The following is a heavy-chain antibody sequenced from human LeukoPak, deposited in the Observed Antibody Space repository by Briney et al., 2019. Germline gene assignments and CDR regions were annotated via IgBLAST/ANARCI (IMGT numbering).Heavy chain of an antibody. J-gene: IGHJ6*03. Sequence: SVKVSRKASGGTFSSYSITWVRQAPGQGLEWMGGIMPLFNTANYAQQFQGRVTITTDESTSTAYMELSSLRFEDTAMYYCARVDRYHYYLDVWGKGTTVTVSS. CDR2: IMPLFNTA. CDR3: ARVDRYHYYLDV. V-gene: IGHV1-69*05. CDR1: GGTFSSYS.